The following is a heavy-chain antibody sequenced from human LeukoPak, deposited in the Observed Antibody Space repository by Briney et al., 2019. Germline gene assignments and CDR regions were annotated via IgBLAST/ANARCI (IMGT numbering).Heavy chain of an antibody. J-gene: IGHJ6*03. CDR2: IYYSGST. Sequence: SETLSLTCTVSGGSISSYYWSWIRQPPGKGLEWSGYIYYSGSTNYNPSLKSRVTISVDTSKNQFSLKLSSVTAADTAVYYCARRGAARPGENYYYYMDVWGKGTTVTVSS. D-gene: IGHD6-6*01. CDR1: GGSISSYY. CDR3: ARRGAARPGENYYYYMDV. V-gene: IGHV4-59*01.